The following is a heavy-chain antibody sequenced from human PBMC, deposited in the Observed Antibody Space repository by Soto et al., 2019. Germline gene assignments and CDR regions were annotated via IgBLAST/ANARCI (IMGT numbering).Heavy chain of an antibody. CDR1: GFTFSSYA. V-gene: IGHV3-30-3*01. J-gene: IGHJ6*02. D-gene: IGHD3-9*01. Sequence: GGSLRLSCAASGFTFSSYAMHWVRQAPGKGLEWVAVISYDGSNKYYADSVKGRFTISRDNSKNTLYLQMNSLRAEDTAVYYCARVQHPGRYFDWLLDYYYYGMDVWGQGTTFTVSS. CDR3: ARVQHPGRYFDWLLDYYYYGMDV. CDR2: ISYDGSNK.